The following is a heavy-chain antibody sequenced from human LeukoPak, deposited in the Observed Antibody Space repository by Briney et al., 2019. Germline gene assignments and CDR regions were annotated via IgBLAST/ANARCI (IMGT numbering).Heavy chain of an antibody. Sequence: SETLSLTCTVSGGSISSYYWSWIRQPPGKGLEWIGYIYYSGSTNYNPSLKSRVTISVDTSKNQFSLKLSSVIAADTAVYYCARGSEDYYDSSGLFDPWGQGTLVTVSS. CDR3: ARGSEDYYDSSGLFDP. CDR1: GGSISSYY. J-gene: IGHJ5*02. D-gene: IGHD3-22*01. V-gene: IGHV4-59*01. CDR2: IYYSGST.